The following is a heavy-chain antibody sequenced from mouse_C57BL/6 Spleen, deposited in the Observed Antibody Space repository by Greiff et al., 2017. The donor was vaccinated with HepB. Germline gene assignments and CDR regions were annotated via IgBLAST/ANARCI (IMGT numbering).Heavy chain of an antibody. CDR3: ARESNRPWFAY. D-gene: IGHD2-5*01. J-gene: IGHJ3*01. CDR2: IDPSDSET. V-gene: IGHV1-52*01. Sequence: VKLQQPGAELVRPGSSVKLSCKASGYTFTSYWMHWVKQRPIQGLEWIGNIDPSDSETHYNQKFKDKATLTVDKSTSTAYMQLSSLTSEDSAVYYCARESNRPWFAYWGQGTLVTVSA. CDR1: GYTFTSYW.